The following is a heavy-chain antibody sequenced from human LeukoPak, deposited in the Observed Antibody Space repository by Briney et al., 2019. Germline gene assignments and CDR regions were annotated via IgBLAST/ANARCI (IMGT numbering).Heavy chain of an antibody. CDR1: GYTFTSYY. Sequence: ASVKVSCKASGYTFTSYYMHWVRQAPGQGLEWMGWINPNSGGTNYAQKFQGRVTMTRDTSISTAYMELSRLRSDDTAVYYCARGAGDGDAFDIWGQGTMVTVSS. D-gene: IGHD4-17*01. CDR2: INPNSGGT. V-gene: IGHV1-2*02. J-gene: IGHJ3*02. CDR3: ARGAGDGDAFDI.